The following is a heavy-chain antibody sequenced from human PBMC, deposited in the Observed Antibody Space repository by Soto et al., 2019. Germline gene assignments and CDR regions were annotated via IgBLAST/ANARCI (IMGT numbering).Heavy chain of an antibody. J-gene: IGHJ6*02. CDR2: IGGIGQYT. CDR1: GLTLSNYA. D-gene: IGHD2-2*01. V-gene: IGHV3-23*01. Sequence: GWCLRLSCAAGGLTLSNYAVSWVRHAPGKGLEWVSIIGGIGQYTFYADSVRGRFTFSRDNSKNMLYLEMNNLRAEDTAMYFCAKGGTTPTSGMYAWALGNALPVSS. CDR3: AKGGTTPTSGMYA.